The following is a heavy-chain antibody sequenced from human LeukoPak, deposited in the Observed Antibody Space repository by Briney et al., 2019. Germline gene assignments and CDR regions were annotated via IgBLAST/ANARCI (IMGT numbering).Heavy chain of an antibody. CDR2: IYSGGNT. D-gene: IGHD6-13*01. CDR1: GFTVTTNY. CDR3: ARDKPDAAGSSAWYWAA. J-gene: IGHJ5*02. Sequence: GGSLRLSCAASGFTVTTNYMSWVRQAPGKGPEWVSIIYSGGNTHYVDSVKGRFTISRDNGRLFLQMNSLRVEDTGIYYCARDKPDAAGSSAWYWAAWGQGTLVIVSS. V-gene: IGHV3-66*01.